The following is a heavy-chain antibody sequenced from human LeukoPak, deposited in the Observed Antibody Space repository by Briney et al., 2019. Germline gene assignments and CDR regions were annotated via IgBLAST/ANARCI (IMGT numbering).Heavy chain of an antibody. J-gene: IGHJ4*02. Sequence: PSETLSLTCTVSGGXISSHGYYWNWIRQHPGKGLEWVGYTYYSGSTYYNPSLKSRLTISVDTSKNQFALKLTSVTAADTAVYYCVVQGSGYYSPFDYWGQGTLVTVSS. V-gene: IGHV4-31*03. CDR3: VVQGSGYYSPFDY. CDR2: TYYSGST. D-gene: IGHD3-22*01. CDR1: GGXISSHGYY.